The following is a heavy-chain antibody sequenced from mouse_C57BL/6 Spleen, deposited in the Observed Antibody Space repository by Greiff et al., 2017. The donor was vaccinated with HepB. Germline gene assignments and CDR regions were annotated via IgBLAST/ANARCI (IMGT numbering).Heavy chain of an antibody. V-gene: IGHV5-4*03. J-gene: IGHJ4*01. Sequence: EVNVVESGGGLVKPGGSLKLSCAASGFTFSSYAMSWVRQTPEKRLEWVATISDGGSYTYYPDNVKGRFTISRDNAKNNLYLQMSHLKSEDTAMYYCARKAKANWYYAMDYWGQGTSVTVSS. CDR3: ARKAKANWYYAMDY. CDR1: GFTFSSYA. D-gene: IGHD4-1*01. CDR2: ISDGGSYT.